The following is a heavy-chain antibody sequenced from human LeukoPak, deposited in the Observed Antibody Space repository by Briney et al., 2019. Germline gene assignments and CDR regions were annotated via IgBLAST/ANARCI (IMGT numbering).Heavy chain of an antibody. CDR1: GFTFTTYW. D-gene: IGHD1-26*01. CDR2: IKQDGSEK. J-gene: IGHJ4*02. V-gene: IGHV3-7*01. Sequence: PGGSLRLSCAASGFTFTTYWMSWVRQAPGKGLEWVANIKQDGSEKYYVDSVKGRFTISRDNAKNSLYLQMNSLRAEDTAVYYCARDVQVGATFFDYWGQGTLVTVSS. CDR3: ARDVQVGATFFDY.